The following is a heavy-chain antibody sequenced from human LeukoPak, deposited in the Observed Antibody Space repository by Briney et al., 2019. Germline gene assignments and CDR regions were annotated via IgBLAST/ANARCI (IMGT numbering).Heavy chain of an antibody. V-gene: IGHV3-23*01. D-gene: IGHD3-10*01. J-gene: IGHJ4*02. CDR1: GFTFNNYA. CDR3: ARGVGFNTN. Sequence: GGSLRLSCAASGFTFNNYAMSWVRQAPGKGLEWVSAISGSADSTYYADSVKGRFTISRDNSKNTLYLQMNSLRAEDTAVYYCARGVGFNTNWGQGTLVTVSS. CDR2: ISGSADST.